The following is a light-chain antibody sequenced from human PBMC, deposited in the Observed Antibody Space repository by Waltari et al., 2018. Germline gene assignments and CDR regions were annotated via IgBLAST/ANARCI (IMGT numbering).Light chain of an antibody. CDR1: TGDIGSYNY. CDR2: DVT. J-gene: IGLJ2*01. Sequence: QSALTQPASVSGSPGQSITISCTGTTGDIGSYNYVSWYQHHPGKAPKLLIYDVTKRPSGISNRFSGSKSGNTASLTISGLQADDEADYYCSSYTSRQTVEIFGGGTKLTVL. V-gene: IGLV2-14*03. CDR3: SSYTSRQTVEI.